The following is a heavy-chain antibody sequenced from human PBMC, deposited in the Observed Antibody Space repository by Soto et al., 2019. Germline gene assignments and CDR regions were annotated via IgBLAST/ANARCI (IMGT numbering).Heavy chain of an antibody. CDR2: IWYDGSNK. V-gene: IGHV3-33*06. CDR1: GFTFSSYA. J-gene: IGHJ4*02. Sequence: PGGSLRLSCAASGFTFSSYAMHWVRQAPGKGLEWVAVIWYDGSNKYYADSVKGRFTVSRDNSKNTLYLQVNSLRAEDTAVFYCAKDQGTTWSFGGYFEYWGQGTSVTVSS. CDR3: AKDQGTTWSFGGYFEY. D-gene: IGHD3-9*01.